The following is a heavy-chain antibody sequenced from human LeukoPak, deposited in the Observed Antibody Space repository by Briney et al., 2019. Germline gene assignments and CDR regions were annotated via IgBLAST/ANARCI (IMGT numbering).Heavy chain of an antibody. CDR3: ARPPMVRGVIITGDDVFDI. CDR1: GFTVSTNY. D-gene: IGHD3-10*01. V-gene: IGHV3-33*08. J-gene: IGHJ3*02. CDR2: IWYDGSNK. Sequence: GGSLRLSCAASGFTVSTNYTNWVRQAPGKGLEWVAVIWYDGSNKYYADSVKGRFTISRDNSKNTLYLQMNSLKAEDTAVYYCARPPMVRGVIITGDDVFDIWGQGTMVTVSS.